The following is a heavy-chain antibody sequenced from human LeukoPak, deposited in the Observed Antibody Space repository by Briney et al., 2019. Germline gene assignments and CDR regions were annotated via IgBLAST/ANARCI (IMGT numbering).Heavy chain of an antibody. J-gene: IGHJ3*02. CDR2: INPNSGGT. CDR1: GYTFTGYY. CDR3: ARAVTTVTRGLPSAFDI. D-gene: IGHD4-17*01. Sequence: ASVKVSCKASGYTFTGYYMHWVRQAPGQGLEWMGWINPNSGGTNYAQKFQGRVTMTRDTSISTAYMELSRLRSDDAAVYYCARAVTTVTRGLPSAFDIWGQGTMVTVSS. V-gene: IGHV1-2*02.